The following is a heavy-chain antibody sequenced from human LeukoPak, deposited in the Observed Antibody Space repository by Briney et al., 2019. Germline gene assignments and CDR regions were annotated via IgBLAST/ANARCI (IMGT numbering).Heavy chain of an antibody. CDR3: ARDSGSSSWYGVWFDP. CDR1: GGSISSYY. Sequence: SETLSLTCTVSGGSISSYYWSWIRQPPGKGLEWIGYIYYSGSTNYNPSLKSRVTISVDTSKNQFSLKLSSVTAADTAVYYCARDSGSSSWYGVWFDPWGQGTLVTVSS. CDR2: IYYSGST. V-gene: IGHV4-59*01. D-gene: IGHD6-13*01. J-gene: IGHJ5*02.